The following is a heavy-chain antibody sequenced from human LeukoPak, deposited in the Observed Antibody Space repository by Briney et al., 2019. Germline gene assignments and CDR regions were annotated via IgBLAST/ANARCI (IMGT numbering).Heavy chain of an antibody. V-gene: IGHV1-24*01. CDR3: ARSGDYGGNSAVFDY. CDR1: GYTLTELS. J-gene: IGHJ4*02. D-gene: IGHD4-23*01. CDR2: FDPEDGET. Sequence: ASVKVSCKVSGYTLTELSMHWVRQAPGKGLEWMGGFDPEDGETIYAQKFQGRVTMTRDMSTSTVYMELSSLRSEDTAVYYCARSGDYGGNSAVFDYWGQGTLVTVSS.